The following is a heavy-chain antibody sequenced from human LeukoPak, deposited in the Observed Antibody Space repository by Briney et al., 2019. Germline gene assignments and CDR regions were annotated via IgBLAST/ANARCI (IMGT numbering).Heavy chain of an antibody. D-gene: IGHD5-18*01. CDR1: GYTFTSYD. CDR2: MNLNSGNT. Sequence: ASVKVSCKASGYTFTSYDINWVRQATGQGLEWMGWMNLNSGNTGYAQKFQGRVTMTRNTSISTAYMELSSLRSEDMAVYYCARGGYSYGYVYYYYYYYMDVWGKGTTVTVSS. V-gene: IGHV1-8*01. J-gene: IGHJ6*03. CDR3: ARGGYSYGYVYYYYYYYMDV.